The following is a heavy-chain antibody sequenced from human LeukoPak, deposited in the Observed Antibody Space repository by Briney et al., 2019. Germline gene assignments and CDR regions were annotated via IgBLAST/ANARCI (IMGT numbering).Heavy chain of an antibody. CDR2: IYPGDSDT. CDR3: ARQGGSSSGEYYYFDY. Sequence: GESLKISCKGSGYSFTSYWIGWVRQMPGKGLEWMGIIYPGDSDTRYSPSFQGQATISADKSISTAYLQWSSLKASDTAMYYCARQGGSSSGEYYYFDYWGQGTLVTVSS. J-gene: IGHJ4*02. V-gene: IGHV5-51*01. D-gene: IGHD6-13*01. CDR1: GYSFTSYW.